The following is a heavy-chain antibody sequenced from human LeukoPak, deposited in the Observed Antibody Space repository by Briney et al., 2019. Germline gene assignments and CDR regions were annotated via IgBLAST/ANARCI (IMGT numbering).Heavy chain of an antibody. CDR2: IYYSGNT. J-gene: IGHJ6*02. D-gene: IGHD5-24*01. V-gene: IGHV4-39*01. Sequence: SETLSLTCTVSGGSVTTSSYFWAWIRQAPGRGLQWIASIYYSGNTYYNPSLKSRVTISEDTSKNQFSLNLISVTAADTAVYYCARVGRDWAGVRYSYGMDVWGQGTTVTVSS. CDR3: ARVGRDWAGVRYSYGMDV. CDR1: GGSVTTSSYF.